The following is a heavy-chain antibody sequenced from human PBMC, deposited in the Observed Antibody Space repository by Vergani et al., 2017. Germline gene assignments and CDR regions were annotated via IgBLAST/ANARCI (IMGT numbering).Heavy chain of an antibody. D-gene: IGHD2-15*01. CDR3: AKDVGYCSGGSCSVFDY. V-gene: IGHV3-23*01. CDR2: ISGSGGST. Sequence: EVQLLESGGGLVQPGGSLRLSCAASGFTFSSYAMSWVRQVPGKGLEWVSAISGSGGSTYYADSVKGRFTIHRDNFKKTLYLQMNSLRAEDTAVYYCAKDVGYCSGGSCSVFDYWGQGTLVTVSS. CDR1: GFTFSSYA. J-gene: IGHJ4*02.